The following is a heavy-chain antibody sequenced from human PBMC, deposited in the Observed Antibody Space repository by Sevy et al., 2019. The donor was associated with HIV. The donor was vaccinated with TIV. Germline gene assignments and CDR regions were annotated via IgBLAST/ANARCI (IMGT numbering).Heavy chain of an antibody. CDR3: TTYLGYCRSTSCHYYFDN. Sequence: GESLKISCAASGFTFSGSALHWVRQASGKGLEWVGRIRMKANSYATAYAASVKGRFTISRDDSKNWAYLQMNSLKTEDTAVYYCTTYLGYCRSTSCHYYFDNWGQGTLVTVSS. D-gene: IGHD2-2*03. J-gene: IGHJ4*02. V-gene: IGHV3-73*01. CDR2: IRMKANSYAT. CDR1: GFTFSGSA.